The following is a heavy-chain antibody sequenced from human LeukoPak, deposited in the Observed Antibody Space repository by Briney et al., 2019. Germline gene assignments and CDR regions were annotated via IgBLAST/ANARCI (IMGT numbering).Heavy chain of an antibody. V-gene: IGHV4-34*01. CDR1: GGSFSGYY. J-gene: IGHJ4*02. CDR3: ARHRRWSSSGWSTFDY. CDR2: INHSGST. D-gene: IGHD6-19*01. Sequence: TLSLTXAVYGGSFSGYYWSWIRQPPGKGLEWIGEINHSGSTNYNPSLKSRVTISVDTSKNQFSLKLSSVTAADTAVYYCARHRRWSSSGWSTFDYWGQGTLVTVSS.